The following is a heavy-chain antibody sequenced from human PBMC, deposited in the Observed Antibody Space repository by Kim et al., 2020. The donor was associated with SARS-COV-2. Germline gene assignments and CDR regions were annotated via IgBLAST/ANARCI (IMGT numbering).Heavy chain of an antibody. Sequence: ASVKVSCKASGYTFNTYAMHWVRQAPGQRLEWMGWINAGNGDTGYSQMFQGRVTLTRDTSASIAYMQLSRLRSEDTAVYYCVRDHRDGRGYFSLDYWGQGSLVTVSS. CDR3: VRDHRDGRGYFSLDY. CDR2: INAGNGDT. CDR1: GYTFNTYA. V-gene: IGHV1-3*01. J-gene: IGHJ4*02. D-gene: IGHD3-3*01.